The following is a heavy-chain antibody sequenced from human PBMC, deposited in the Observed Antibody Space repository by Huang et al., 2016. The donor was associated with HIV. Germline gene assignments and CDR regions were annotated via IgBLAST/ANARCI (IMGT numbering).Heavy chain of an antibody. J-gene: IGHJ4*02. V-gene: IGHV4-34*01. CDR1: GGSFSGYY. CDR3: ARTDYGEYRSEY. Sequence: QVQLQQWGAGLLKPSETQSLTCVVYGGSFSGYYWSWIRQPPGKGLEWIGESSHSGSTNYNPSLKRRASIVVDTSKNQFSRKVSSVTAADSAVYFCARTDYGEYRSEYWGQGTLVTVSS. CDR2: SSHSGST. D-gene: IGHD4-17*01.